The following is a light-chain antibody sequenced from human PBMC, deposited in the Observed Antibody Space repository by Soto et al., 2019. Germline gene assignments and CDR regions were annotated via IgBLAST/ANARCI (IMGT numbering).Light chain of an antibody. Sequence: EIVLTQSPATLSLSPGERATLSCGASQSVSSTYLAWYQQKPGLAPSLLIYAASSRPTGIPDRYSSSGSGTDFTLTLSTLKPDDYAVYYCLQYGTSPFTFGQGTKLDI. V-gene: IGKV3D-20*01. CDR2: AAS. CDR3: LQYGTSPFT. J-gene: IGKJ2*01. CDR1: QSVSSTY.